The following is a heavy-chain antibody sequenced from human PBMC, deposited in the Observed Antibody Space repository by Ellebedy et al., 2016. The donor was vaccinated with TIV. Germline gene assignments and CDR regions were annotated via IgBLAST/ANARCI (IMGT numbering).Heavy chain of an antibody. J-gene: IGHJ4*02. D-gene: IGHD3-22*01. V-gene: IGHV3-11*01. CDR2: ISSSGSSI. CDR1: GFTFSDYY. CDR3: ARETYYDSSGSDY. Sequence: GESLKISCAASGFTFSDYYMSWIRQAPGKGLEWVSYISSSGSSIYYADSVKGRFTISRDNAKNSLYLQMNSLRSDDTAVYYCARETYYDSSGSDYWGQGTLVTVSS.